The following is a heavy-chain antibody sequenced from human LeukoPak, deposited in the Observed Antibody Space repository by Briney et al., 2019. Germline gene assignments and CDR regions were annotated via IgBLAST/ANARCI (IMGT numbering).Heavy chain of an antibody. CDR1: GGSFSGYY. CDR3: ARSYGSGSVFYGMDV. Sequence: SETLSLTCAVYGGSFSGYYWSWIRQPPGKGLEWIGEINHSGSTNYNPSLKSRVTISVDTSKNQFSLKLSSVTAADTAVYYCARSYGSGSVFYGMDVWGQGTTVTVSS. V-gene: IGHV4-34*01. CDR2: INHSGST. J-gene: IGHJ6*02. D-gene: IGHD3-10*01.